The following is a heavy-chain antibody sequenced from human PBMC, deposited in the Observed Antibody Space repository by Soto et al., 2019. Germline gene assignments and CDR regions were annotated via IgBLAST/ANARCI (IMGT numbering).Heavy chain of an antibody. D-gene: IGHD3-10*01. V-gene: IGHV3-33*01. CDR2: IWSDGSNE. CDR3: ARERTFGDNKHNYMDV. J-gene: IGHJ6*03. Sequence: QVQLVGSGGGVVQPGRSLRLSCAAFEFTFSRHGRHWVRQAPGKGLQWVGVIWSDGSNEVYADSVKGRFIISRDNSKNILYLQMNSLRAEDTAVYYCARERTFGDNKHNYMDVWGTGITVTVSS. CDR1: EFTFSRHG.